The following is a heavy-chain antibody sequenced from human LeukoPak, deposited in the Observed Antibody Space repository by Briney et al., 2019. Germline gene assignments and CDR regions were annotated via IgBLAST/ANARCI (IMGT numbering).Heavy chain of an antibody. J-gene: IGHJ6*02. Sequence: GRSLRLSCAASGFTFSSYAMHWVRQAPGKGLEWVAVISYDGSNKYYADSVKGRFTISRDNSKNTLYLQMNSLRAEDTAVYYCARGGPNWGPDYYYYGMDVWSQGTTVTVSS. CDR1: GFTFSSYA. CDR3: ARGGPNWGPDYYYYGMDV. D-gene: IGHD7-27*01. CDR2: ISYDGSNK. V-gene: IGHV3-30-3*01.